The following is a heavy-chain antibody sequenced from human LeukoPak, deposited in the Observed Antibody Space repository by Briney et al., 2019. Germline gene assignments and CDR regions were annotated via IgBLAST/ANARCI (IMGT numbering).Heavy chain of an antibody. CDR3: ARLKRIAARQRRGSGFDY. Sequence: SETLSLTCTVSGGSIRSSNYYWGWIRQPPGKGLEWIGSIYYSGSTYNNPSLKSRVTISVDTSKNQFSLKLSSVTAADTAVYYCARLKRIAARQRRGSGFDYWGQGTLVTVSS. CDR2: IYYSGST. D-gene: IGHD6-6*01. J-gene: IGHJ4*02. V-gene: IGHV4-39*01. CDR1: GGSIRSSNYY.